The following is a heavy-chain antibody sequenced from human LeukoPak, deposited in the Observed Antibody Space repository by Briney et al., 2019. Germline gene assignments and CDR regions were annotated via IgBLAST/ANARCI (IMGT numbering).Heavy chain of an antibody. V-gene: IGHV3-23*01. CDR1: GFTFGSYA. D-gene: IGHD1-7*01. J-gene: IGHJ6*02. CDR2: ISSSGGST. CDR3: AKERAGTTAKYGTDV. Sequence: GGSLRLSCAASGFTFGSYAMTWVRQAPGKGLEWVSGISSSGGSTYYADSVKGRFTISRDNSKKTLYMQMNSLRVEDTAVYYCAKERAGTTAKYGTDVWGQGTTVTVSS.